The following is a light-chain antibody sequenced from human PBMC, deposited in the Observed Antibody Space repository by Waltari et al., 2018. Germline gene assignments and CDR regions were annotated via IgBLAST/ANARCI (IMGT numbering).Light chain of an antibody. CDR1: NGGPIGGHF. V-gene: IGLV6-57*04. Sequence: FILSQPQSVSGSPGETVTIPCTRFNGGPIGGHFVPWYQQPPGSAPTPLIPEPAQTHSGVPDRFAGSIDSSSNSASLTISGLRTEDEADYYCQSYDFNHVVFGGGTKLTVL. J-gene: IGLJ2*01. CDR3: QSYDFNHVV. CDR2: EPA.